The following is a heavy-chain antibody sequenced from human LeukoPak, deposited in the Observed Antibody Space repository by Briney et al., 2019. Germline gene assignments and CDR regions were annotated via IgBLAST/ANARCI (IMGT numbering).Heavy chain of an antibody. J-gene: IGHJ2*01. CDR1: GGSFSNSNW. CDR2: VYHSGST. V-gene: IGHV4-4*02. Sequence: SETLSLTCAVSGGSFSNSNWWTWVRQPPGKGLEWIGEVYHSGSTNYNPSLKSRVTISVDKSKSQFSLKLSSVTAADTAVYYCARADDYGDPYWYFDLWGRGTPVTVSS. CDR3: ARADDYGDPYWYFDL. D-gene: IGHD4-17*01.